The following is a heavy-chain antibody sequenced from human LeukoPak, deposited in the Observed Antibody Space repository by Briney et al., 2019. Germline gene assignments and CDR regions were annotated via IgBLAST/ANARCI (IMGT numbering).Heavy chain of an antibody. CDR3: ARNWFDP. J-gene: IGHJ5*02. CDR2: IYSGGST. V-gene: IGHV3-53*05. CDR1: GFTFGNSW. Sequence: PGGSLRLSCAASGFTFGNSWVHWVRQAPGKGLEWVSVIYSGGSTYYADSVKGRFTISRDKSKNTVYLQMNSLRFEDTAMYYCARNWFDPWGQGTLVTVSS.